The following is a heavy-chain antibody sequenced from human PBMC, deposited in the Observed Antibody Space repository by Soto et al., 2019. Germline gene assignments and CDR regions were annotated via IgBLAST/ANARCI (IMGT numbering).Heavy chain of an antibody. CDR3: ARVRFGELLVDY. J-gene: IGHJ4*02. Sequence: LSETLSLTCTVSGGSISSYYWSWIRQPPGKGLEWIGYIYYSGSTNYNPSLKSRVTISVDTSKNQFSLKLSSVTAADTAVYYCARVRFGELLVDYWGQGTLVTVSS. CDR2: IYYSGST. CDR1: GGSISSYY. V-gene: IGHV4-59*01. D-gene: IGHD3-10*01.